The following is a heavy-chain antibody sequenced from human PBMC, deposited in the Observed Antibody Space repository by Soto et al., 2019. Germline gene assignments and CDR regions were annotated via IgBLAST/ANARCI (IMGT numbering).Heavy chain of an antibody. CDR3: ARAKGSSSWSRLL. CDR1: GGSISSGDYY. V-gene: IGHV4-30-4*01. CDR2: IYYSGST. J-gene: IGHJ4*02. Sequence: QVQLQESGPGLVKPSQTLSLTCTVSGGSISSGDYYWSWIREPPGKGLEWIGYIYYSGSTYYNPSLESRVTISVDTSMNQFSLKLSSVTAADTAVYYCARAKGSSSWSRLLWGQGTLVTVSS. D-gene: IGHD6-13*01.